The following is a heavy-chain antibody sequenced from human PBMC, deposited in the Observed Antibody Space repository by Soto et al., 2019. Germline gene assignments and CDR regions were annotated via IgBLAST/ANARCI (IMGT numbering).Heavy chain of an antibody. CDR3: ARGFNYGYFDY. CDR1: GFTVNSNY. D-gene: IGHD5-18*01. Sequence: GGSLRLSCAASGFTVNSNYMTWVCQAPGKGLEWVSVIYSGGTTDYADSVKGRFTISRDTSKNTLSLQMNSLRAEDTAVYYCARGFNYGYFDYWGQGTLVTVSS. J-gene: IGHJ4*02. V-gene: IGHV3-53*01. CDR2: IYSGGTT.